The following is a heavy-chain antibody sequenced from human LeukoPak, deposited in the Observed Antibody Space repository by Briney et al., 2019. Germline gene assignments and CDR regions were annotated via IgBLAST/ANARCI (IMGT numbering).Heavy chain of an antibody. CDR1: GYTFTDFY. Sequence: ASVKVSCKASGYTFTDFYMHWIRQAPGQGLEWMGWINPNSGGTNYAQKFQGRVTMTRDTSISTAYMELSRLRSDDTAVYYCARDSAAGEGLADYWGQGTLVTVSS. CDR3: ARDSAAGEGLADY. V-gene: IGHV1-2*02. D-gene: IGHD6-13*01. CDR2: INPNSGGT. J-gene: IGHJ4*02.